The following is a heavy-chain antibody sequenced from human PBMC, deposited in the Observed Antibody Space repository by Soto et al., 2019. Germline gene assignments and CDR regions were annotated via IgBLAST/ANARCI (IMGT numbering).Heavy chain of an antibody. V-gene: IGHV3-30-3*01. J-gene: IGHJ4*02. Sequence: QVQLVQSGGGVVQPGRPLRLSCAASGFTLNSYVMHWVRQAPGKGLEWVALMSYDGSENYYADSVKGRFTISRDNSKNTLYLQMNSLRAEDTAVYYCAKGGLGSGSYYFDYWGQGTLVTVSS. D-gene: IGHD1-26*01. CDR1: GFTLNSYV. CDR3: AKGGLGSGSYYFDY. CDR2: MSYDGSEN.